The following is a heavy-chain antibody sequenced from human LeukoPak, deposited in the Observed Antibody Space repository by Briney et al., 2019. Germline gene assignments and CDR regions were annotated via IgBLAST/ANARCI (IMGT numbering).Heavy chain of an antibody. CDR1: GYTFTSYD. J-gene: IGHJ4*02. D-gene: IGHD3-22*01. Sequence: GASVKVSCKASGYTFTSYDINWVRQATGQGLEWMGWMNPNSGNTGYAQKFQGRVTMTRNTFISTAYMELSSLRSEDTAVYYCARGAKHYDSSGYYYYFDYWGQGTLVTVSS. CDR3: ARGAKHYDSSGYYYYFDY. V-gene: IGHV1-8*01. CDR2: MNPNSGNT.